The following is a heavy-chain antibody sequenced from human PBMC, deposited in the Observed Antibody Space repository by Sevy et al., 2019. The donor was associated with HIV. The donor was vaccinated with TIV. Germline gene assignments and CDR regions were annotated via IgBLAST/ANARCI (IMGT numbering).Heavy chain of an antibody. CDR1: GFTVSSNY. V-gene: IGHV3-53*01. D-gene: IGHD3-10*01. J-gene: IGHJ6*02. CDR3: ARGSRGLLWFGELSYYYYYGMDV. Sequence: GGSLRLSCAASGFTVSSNYMSWVRQAPGKGLEWVSVIYSGGNTYYADSVKGRFTISRDNSKNTLYLQMNSLRAEDTAVYYCARGSRGLLWFGELSYYYYYGMDVWGQGTTVTVSS. CDR2: IYSGGNT.